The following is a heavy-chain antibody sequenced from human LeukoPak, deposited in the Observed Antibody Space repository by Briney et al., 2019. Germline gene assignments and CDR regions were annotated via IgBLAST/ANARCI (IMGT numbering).Heavy chain of an antibody. V-gene: IGHV4-59*12. CDR2: IYYIGST. D-gene: IGHD5-24*01. CDR1: GGSIISYS. Sequence: SETLALTCTVSGGSIISYSWSWIRQPPGKGLEWIGYIYYIGSTKYNPSLKSRVTISVDTSKNQFSLKLSSVTAADTAVYYCAREGGVEDGYNKGIDYWGQGTLVTVSS. J-gene: IGHJ4*02. CDR3: AREGGVEDGYNKGIDY.